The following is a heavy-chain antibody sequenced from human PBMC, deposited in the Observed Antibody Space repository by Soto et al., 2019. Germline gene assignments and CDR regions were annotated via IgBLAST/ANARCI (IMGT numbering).Heavy chain of an antibody. Sequence: QVKLVESGGGVVQPGTSLRLSCTASGFSFSNSGIQWVRQTPGKGLEWVALISFDGDKYYVDSVKGRFTISRDNPTNTVYLQMNRLRREDTGVYYCARDYARGWCQFWGQGTLVTVSS. CDR2: ISFDGDK. J-gene: IGHJ4*02. CDR3: ARDYARGWCQF. D-gene: IGHD2-8*02. V-gene: IGHV3-30*03. CDR1: GFSFSNSG.